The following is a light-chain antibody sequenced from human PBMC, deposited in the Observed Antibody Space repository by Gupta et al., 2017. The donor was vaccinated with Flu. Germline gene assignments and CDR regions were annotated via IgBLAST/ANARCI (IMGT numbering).Light chain of an antibody. CDR3: AAWDDSRSGPV. CDR1: SSNIGSNY. Sequence: QSVLTQPPSASGNPGQRVTISCSGSSSNIGSNYVYWYQQLPGTAPKLLIYRNNQRPSGVPDRFSGSKSGTSASLAISGLRAEDEADYYCAAWDDSRSGPVFGGGTKLTVL. V-gene: IGLV1-47*01. CDR2: RNN. J-gene: IGLJ3*02.